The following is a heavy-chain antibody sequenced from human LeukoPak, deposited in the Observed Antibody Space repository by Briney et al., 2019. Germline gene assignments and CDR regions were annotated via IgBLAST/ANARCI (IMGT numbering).Heavy chain of an antibody. Sequence: SETLSLTCAVYGGSFSGYYWSWIRQPPGKGLEWIAYISDIGSINYNPSLKSRVTISLDTSKNQFSLKLSSVTAADTTVYYCAGHHPRNTVDFWGQGTLVTVSS. CDR3: AGHHPRNTVDF. J-gene: IGHJ4*02. CDR1: GGSFSGYY. CDR2: ISDIGSI. V-gene: IGHV4-59*08. D-gene: IGHD2/OR15-2a*01.